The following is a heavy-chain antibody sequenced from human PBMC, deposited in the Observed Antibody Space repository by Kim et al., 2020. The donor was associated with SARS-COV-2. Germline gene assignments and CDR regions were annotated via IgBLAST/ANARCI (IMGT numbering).Heavy chain of an antibody. CDR2: IYSSGTT. CDR1: GGSISGYY. V-gene: IGHV4-4*08. Sequence: SETLSLTCTVSGGSISGYYWSWIRQPPGKGLEWIGYIYSSGTTNYNPSLKSRVTVSVDTSKNEFSVELTSVTDADTAVYFCARDPLGYGVDGWGQGTTVT. J-gene: IGHJ6*02. CDR3: ARDPLGYGVDG.